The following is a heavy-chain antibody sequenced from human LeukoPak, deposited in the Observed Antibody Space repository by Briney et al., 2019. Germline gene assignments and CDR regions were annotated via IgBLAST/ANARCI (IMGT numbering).Heavy chain of an antibody. D-gene: IGHD2-8*02. CDR3: TRSGGWWSLDY. J-gene: IGHJ4*02. CDR2: ISHGGSI. CDR1: GDSISISNW. Sequence: QTSETLSLTCVVSGDSISISNWWNWVRQPPGKGLDWIGEISHGGSIKYNPFLKSRVTISKDNSKNHFSLELTSVTAADTAVYYCTRSGGWWSLDYWGQGALVTVSS. V-gene: IGHV4-4*02.